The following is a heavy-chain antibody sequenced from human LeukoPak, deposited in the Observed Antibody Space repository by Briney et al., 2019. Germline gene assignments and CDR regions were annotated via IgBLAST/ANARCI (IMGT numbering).Heavy chain of an antibody. J-gene: IGHJ4*02. CDR3: AGGSSSWSFDY. V-gene: IGHV3-21*01. CDR2: ISSGSSYI. CDR1: GFTFSSYS. Sequence: GGSLRLSCAASGFTFSSYSMNWVRQAPEKGLEWVSSISSGSSYIYYADSVKGRFTISRDNAKNSLYLQMNSLRAEDTAVYYCAGGSSSWSFDYWGQGTLVTVSS. D-gene: IGHD6-13*01.